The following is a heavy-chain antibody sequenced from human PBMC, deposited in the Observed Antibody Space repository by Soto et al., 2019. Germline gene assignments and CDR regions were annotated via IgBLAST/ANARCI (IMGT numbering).Heavy chain of an antibody. J-gene: IGHJ4*02. Sequence: GGSLRLSCAVSGFSVRDYEMNWVRQAPGKGLEWVSYINSGGTNIKYSDSVKGRFTMSRDNARNSLFLQMDSLTDEDTAVYYCAREYYGDGFDFWGQGTLVTVSS. CDR1: GFSVRDYE. CDR3: AREYYGDGFDF. D-gene: IGHD4-17*01. V-gene: IGHV3-48*03. CDR2: INSGGTNI.